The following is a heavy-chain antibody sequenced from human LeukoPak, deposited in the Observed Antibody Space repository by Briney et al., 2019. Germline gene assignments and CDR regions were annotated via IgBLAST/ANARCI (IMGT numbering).Heavy chain of an antibody. J-gene: IGHJ5*02. D-gene: IGHD3-10*01. Sequence: ASVKVSCKASGYTFTGYYMHWVRQAPGQGLAWMGWINPNSGGTNYAQKFQGRVTMARDTSISTAYMQLSRLRSDDTAVYYCARGGHGCGQLLCNWFDPWGQGTLVTVSS. CDR1: GYTFTGYY. CDR3: ARGGHGCGQLLCNWFDP. V-gene: IGHV1-2*02. CDR2: INPNSGGT.